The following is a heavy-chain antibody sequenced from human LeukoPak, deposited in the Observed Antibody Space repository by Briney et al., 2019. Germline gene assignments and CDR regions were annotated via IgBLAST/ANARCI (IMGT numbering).Heavy chain of an antibody. J-gene: IGHJ4*02. Sequence: GGSLRLSCTASGFTFGDYAMSWVRQAPGKGLEWVGFIRSKVYGETTDYAASVKGRFTISRDDSKSIAYLQMNNLKTEDTAVYYCTRDFKTKWGLRPLYFDYWGQGTLVTVSS. CDR3: TRDFKTKWGLRPLYFDY. CDR2: IRSKVYGETT. V-gene: IGHV3-49*04. CDR1: GFTFGDYA. D-gene: IGHD1-26*01.